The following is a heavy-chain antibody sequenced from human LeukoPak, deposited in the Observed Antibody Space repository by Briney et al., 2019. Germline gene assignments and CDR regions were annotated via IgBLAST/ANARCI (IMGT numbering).Heavy chain of an antibody. V-gene: IGHV3-7*01. J-gene: IGHJ4*02. Sequence: GGSLRLSCAASGFTFGTSWMDWVRQAPGKGLGWVANIKGDGSETNYGDSAKGRFTISRDNPKNSLYLQMDSLRVEDTAIYYCAKPLDYWGQGTLVTVSS. CDR2: IKGDGSET. CDR3: AKPLDY. CDR1: GFTFGTSW.